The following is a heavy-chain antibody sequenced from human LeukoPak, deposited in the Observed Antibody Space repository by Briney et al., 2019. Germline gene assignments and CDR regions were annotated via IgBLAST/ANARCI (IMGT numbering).Heavy chain of an antibody. D-gene: IGHD5-12*01. Sequence: GGSLRLSCAASGFTFSSYAMNWVRQAPGKGLEWVSAISGSGGSTYYADSVKGRFTISRDNSKNTLYLQMNSLRAEDTAVYYCAKGGYSGYDYLLDYWGQGTLVTVSS. V-gene: IGHV3-23*01. CDR3: AKGGYSGYDYLLDY. CDR2: ISGSGGST. J-gene: IGHJ4*02. CDR1: GFTFSSYA.